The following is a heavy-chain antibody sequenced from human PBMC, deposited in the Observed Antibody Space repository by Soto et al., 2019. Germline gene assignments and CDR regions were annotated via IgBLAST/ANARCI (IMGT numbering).Heavy chain of an antibody. CDR2: INPNNGDT. V-gene: IGHV1-2*02. Sequence: VASVKVSCKASGYTFTGYFMHWVRQAPGQGLQWLGWINPNNGDTNYAQKFQGRVTMTRDTSINTAYMELSRLRFDDTAVYYCARDGGIVGADTEMYYFDYWGQGTLVTVSS. CDR1: GYTFTGYF. CDR3: ARDGGIVGADTEMYYFDY. D-gene: IGHD1-26*01. J-gene: IGHJ4*02.